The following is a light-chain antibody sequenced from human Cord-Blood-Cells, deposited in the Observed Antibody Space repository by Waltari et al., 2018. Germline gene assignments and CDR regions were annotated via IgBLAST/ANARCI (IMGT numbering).Light chain of an antibody. V-gene: IGLV3-21*03. Sequence: SYVLTQPPSVSVAPGKTARITCGGNNIGRKSVHWYQQKPGQAAVLVVYDDSDRPSRIPERFSGSNSGNTATLTISSVEAGDEADYYCQVWDSSSDHVVFGGGTKLTVL. CDR3: QVWDSSSDHVV. CDR2: DDS. J-gene: IGLJ2*01. CDR1: NIGRKS.